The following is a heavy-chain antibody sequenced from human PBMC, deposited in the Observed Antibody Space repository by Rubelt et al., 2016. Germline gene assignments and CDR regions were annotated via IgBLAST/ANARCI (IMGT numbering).Heavy chain of an antibody. J-gene: IGHJ5*01. CDR2: ISSSSSTI. Sequence: VRQAPGKGLEWVSYISSSSSTIYYADSVKGRFTISRDSAKNSLYLQMNSLRAEDTAVYYCSRTLDSCGQGTLVTVSS. CDR3: SRTLDS. V-gene: IGHV3-48*04.